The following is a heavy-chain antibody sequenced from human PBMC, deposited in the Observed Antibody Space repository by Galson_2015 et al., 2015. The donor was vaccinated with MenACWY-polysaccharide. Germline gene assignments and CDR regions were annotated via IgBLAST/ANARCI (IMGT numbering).Heavy chain of an antibody. D-gene: IGHD1-26*01. V-gene: IGHV3-21*01. Sequence: SLRLSCAASGFVFSTYSVSWIRQAPGGGLEWVSSISSSSNYIYYADSVEGRFTIYRDNAKNSLYLQMNSLRAEDTAVYCCARGGATPAIHDAFDIWGRGTMVTVSS. J-gene: IGHJ3*02. CDR2: ISSSSNYI. CDR3: ARGGATPAIHDAFDI. CDR1: GFVFSTYS.